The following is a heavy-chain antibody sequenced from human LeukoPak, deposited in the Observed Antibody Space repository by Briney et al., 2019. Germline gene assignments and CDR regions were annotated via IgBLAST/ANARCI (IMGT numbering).Heavy chain of an antibody. V-gene: IGHV1-2*02. CDR2: INPNSGGT. CDR3: ARGPLMTTVTTFTY. Sequence: ASVKVSCKASGYTFTGYFMHWVRQAPGQGLEWMGWINPNSGGTNYAQKFQGRVTMTRDTSISTAYMELSRLRSDDTAVYYCARGPLMTTVTTFTYWGQGTLVTVSS. J-gene: IGHJ4*02. D-gene: IGHD4-17*01. CDR1: GYTFTGYF.